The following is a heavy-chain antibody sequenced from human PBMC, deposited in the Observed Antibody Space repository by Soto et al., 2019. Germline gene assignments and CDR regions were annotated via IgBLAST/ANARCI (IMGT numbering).Heavy chain of an antibody. CDR2: IHYSGST. D-gene: IGHD3-22*01. CDR3: ARLLYDRSGYYYFDY. Sequence: PSETLSLTCTVSGGSISSTSYYWGWIRQAPGKGLEWIGSIHYSGSTYDNPSLKSRVTVSADTSKNQFSLMLSSVTAADTAVYYCARLLYDRSGYYYFDYWGQGSLVTVSS. J-gene: IGHJ4*02. CDR1: GGSISSTSYY. V-gene: IGHV4-39*01.